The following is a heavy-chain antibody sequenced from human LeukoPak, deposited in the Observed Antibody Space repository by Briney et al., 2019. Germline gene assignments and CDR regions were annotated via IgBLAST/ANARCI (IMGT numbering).Heavy chain of an antibody. Sequence: GGSLRLSCAASGFTFSSYWMHWVRQAPGKGLVWVSRINSDGSSTSYADSVKGRFTISRDNAKNTLYLQMNSLRADDTAVYYCARVQGHPPNGLDIWGQGKMVTVSS. CDR3: ARVQGHPPNGLDI. CDR1: GFTFSSYW. CDR2: INSDGSST. J-gene: IGHJ3*02. V-gene: IGHV3-74*01. D-gene: IGHD2-8*01.